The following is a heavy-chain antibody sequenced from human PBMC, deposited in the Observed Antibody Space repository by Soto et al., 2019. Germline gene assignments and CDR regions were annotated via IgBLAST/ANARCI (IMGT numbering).Heavy chain of an antibody. J-gene: IGHJ4*02. CDR1: GVSISNTNW. CDR3: GGVLLPPAIHY. D-gene: IGHD2-15*01. V-gene: IGHV4-4*02. CDR2: IYHSGST. Sequence: QVQLQESGPGLVEPSGTLSLTCAVSGVSISNTNWWSWVRQPPGKGLEWIGQIYHSGSTNYNTSLKSRVTISIETANTLFSLNVYSGPAPGPAGFYCGGVLLPPAIHYWGRGTLVAVS.